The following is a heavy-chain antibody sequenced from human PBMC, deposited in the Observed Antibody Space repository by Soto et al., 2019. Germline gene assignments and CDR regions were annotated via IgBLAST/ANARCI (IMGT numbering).Heavy chain of an antibody. CDR3: ARDQVNSRSDAFES. CDR1: GFTFSNYS. J-gene: IGHJ3*02. V-gene: IGHV3-48*02. CDR2: IRSSSSTI. D-gene: IGHD3-22*01. Sequence: GGSLRLSCAASGFTFSNYSMNWVRQAPGKGLEWVAYIRSSSSTIYYAHSVKGRFTISRDNAKNALYLQLNRMRYEDTAVYSCARDQVNSRSDAFESRGQGTMVTV.